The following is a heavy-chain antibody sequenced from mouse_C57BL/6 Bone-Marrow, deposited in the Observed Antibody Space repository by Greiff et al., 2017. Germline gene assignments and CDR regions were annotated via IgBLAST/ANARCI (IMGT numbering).Heavy chain of an antibody. V-gene: IGHV1-52*01. D-gene: IGHD2-3*01. Sequence: QVQLQQPGAELVRPGSSVKLSCKASGYTFTSYWMHWVKQRPIQGLEWIGNIDPSDSETHYNQKFKDKATLTVYKSSSTAYMQLSSLTSEDSAVYYCARGYFAYYAMDYWGQGTSVTVSS. CDR2: IDPSDSET. J-gene: IGHJ4*01. CDR1: GYTFTSYW. CDR3: ARGYFAYYAMDY.